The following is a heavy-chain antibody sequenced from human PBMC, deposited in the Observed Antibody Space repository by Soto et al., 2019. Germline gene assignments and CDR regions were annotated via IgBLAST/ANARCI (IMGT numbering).Heavy chain of an antibody. Sequence: QVQLVQSGAEVKKPGSSVKVSCKVSGGTLGSYHITWVRQGPGQGLEWMGGIIHLFGAPHYAQMFQGRVTITADASTSTVHVEVSSLRSEDTAVYYCAVVEATRDFDYWGQGTLVTVSS. CDR3: AVVEATRDFDY. D-gene: IGHD1-26*01. CDR1: GGTLGSYH. V-gene: IGHV1-69*01. CDR2: IIHLFGAP. J-gene: IGHJ4*02.